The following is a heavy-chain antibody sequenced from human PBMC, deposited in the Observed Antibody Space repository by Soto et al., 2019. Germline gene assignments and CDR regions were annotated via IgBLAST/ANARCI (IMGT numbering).Heavy chain of an antibody. J-gene: IGHJ4*02. V-gene: IGHV4-39*01. D-gene: IGHD1-26*01. Sequence: SDTLSLTCTVSGGSISSNNYYWGWIRQPPRKGLEWIGSIYYGGTTYYNPSLKNRLTISVDTSKNQFSLKLSSVTAADTAVYYCARHRLLTPPVYWGQGTLVTVSS. CDR1: GGSISSNNYY. CDR2: IYYGGTT. CDR3: ARHRLLTPPVY.